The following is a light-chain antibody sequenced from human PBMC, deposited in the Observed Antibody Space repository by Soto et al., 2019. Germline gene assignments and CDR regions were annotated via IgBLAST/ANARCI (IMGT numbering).Light chain of an antibody. Sequence: DIQMTQSPSTLSASVGDRVTITCRASQSISSWLAWYQQKPGKAPKLLIYDASSLESGVPSRFSGSGSGTEFTLTISSLQPDDFATYYCQQYDGYFGGGTKVEIK. J-gene: IGKJ4*01. CDR3: QQYDGY. V-gene: IGKV1-5*01. CDR2: DAS. CDR1: QSISSW.